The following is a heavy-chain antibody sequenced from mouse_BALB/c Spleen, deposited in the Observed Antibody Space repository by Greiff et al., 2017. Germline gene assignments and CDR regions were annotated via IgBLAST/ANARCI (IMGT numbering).Heavy chain of an antibody. CDR2: IDPANGNT. Sequence: EVQLQESGAELVKPGASVKLSCTASGFNIKDTYMHWVKQRPEQGLEWIGRIDPANGNTKYDPKFQGKATITADTSSNTAYLQLSSLTSEDTAVYYCAPYYYGSSGDIDYWGQGTTLTVSS. D-gene: IGHD1-1*01. CDR3: APYYYGSSGDIDY. V-gene: IGHV14-3*02. J-gene: IGHJ2*01. CDR1: GFNIKDTY.